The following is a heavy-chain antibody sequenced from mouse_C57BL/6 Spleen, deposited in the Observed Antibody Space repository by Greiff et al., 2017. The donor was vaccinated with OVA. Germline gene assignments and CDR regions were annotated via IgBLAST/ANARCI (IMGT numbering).Heavy chain of an antibody. J-gene: IGHJ2*01. CDR2: IDPSDSYT. D-gene: IGHD1-1*01. Sequence: QVQLQQPGAELVMPGASVKLSCKASGYTFTSYWMHWVKQRPGQGLEWIGEIDPSDSYTNYNQKFKGKSTLTVDKSSSTAYMQRSSLTSEDSAVYYSARRHGSLFDYWGQGTTLTVSS. CDR1: GYTFTSYW. CDR3: ARRHGSLFDY. V-gene: IGHV1-69*01.